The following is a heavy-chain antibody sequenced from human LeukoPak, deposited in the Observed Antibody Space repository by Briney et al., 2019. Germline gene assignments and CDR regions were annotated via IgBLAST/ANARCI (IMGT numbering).Heavy chain of an antibody. J-gene: IGHJ4*02. CDR2: ISAYNGKT. CDR1: GYSFNIFG. CDR3: ARYFGSGTSDY. V-gene: IGHV1-18*01. Sequence: PSVEVSCKASGYSFNIFGMSWVRQAPGQGLEWMGWISAYNGKTHFAQKFQGRVTMTTDASTSTAYMNLSSLTSDDTAVYYCARYFGSGTSDYWGQGTLVTVSS. D-gene: IGHD3-10*01.